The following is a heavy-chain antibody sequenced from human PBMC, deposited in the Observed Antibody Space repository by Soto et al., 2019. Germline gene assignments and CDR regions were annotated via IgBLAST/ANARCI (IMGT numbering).Heavy chain of an antibody. CDR2: ISGSGAYT. D-gene: IGHD3-22*01. Sequence: EVQLLESGGGLVQPGGSLRLSCAASGFTFSSYAMNWVRQAPGKGLEWVSCISGSGAYTYYADSVKGRFTISRDNSKNTMHLQLNSLRAEDADVYYCARDRGSNGYLYYFDYWGQGTLVTVCS. CDR3: ARDRGSNGYLYYFDY. J-gene: IGHJ4*02. CDR1: GFTFSSYA. V-gene: IGHV3-23*01.